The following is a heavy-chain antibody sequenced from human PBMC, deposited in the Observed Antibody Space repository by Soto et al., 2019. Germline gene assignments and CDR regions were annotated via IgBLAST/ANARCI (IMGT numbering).Heavy chain of an antibody. Sequence: GGSLRLSCAASGFTVSSNYMSWVRQAPGKGLEWVSVIYSGGSTYYADSVKGRFTISRDNSKNTLYLQMNSLRAEDTAVYYCARYSSYYDFWSGPYGMDVWGQGTTVTVSS. CDR1: GFTVSSNY. CDR3: ARYSSYYDFWSGPYGMDV. V-gene: IGHV3-66*01. CDR2: IYSGGST. D-gene: IGHD3-3*01. J-gene: IGHJ6*02.